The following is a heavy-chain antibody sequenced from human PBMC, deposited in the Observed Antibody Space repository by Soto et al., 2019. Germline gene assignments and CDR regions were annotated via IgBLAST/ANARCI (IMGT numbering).Heavy chain of an antibody. CDR2: ISDSGST. V-gene: IGHV3-23*01. J-gene: IGHJ4*02. Sequence: PGGSLRLSCAASGFTFSNYAMNWVRQAPGKGLEWVSTISDSGSTYYADSVKGRFTISRDNSKNTLYLQMSNLRAEDTAVYFFAKGFDGPHCTRTSCLFYFDYWGQGALVTVSS. D-gene: IGHD2-2*01. CDR1: GFTFSNYA. CDR3: AKGFDGPHCTRTSCLFYFDY.